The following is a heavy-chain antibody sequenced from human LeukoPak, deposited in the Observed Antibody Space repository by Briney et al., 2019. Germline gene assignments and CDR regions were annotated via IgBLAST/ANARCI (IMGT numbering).Heavy chain of an antibody. CDR1: GFTFISYA. Sequence: GGSLRLSCAASGFTFISYAMNWVRQAPGRGLEWVSAISGGGGSTYYADSVKGRFTISRDNSKNTLSLQMNSLRAEDTAVYYCAKGWELPLYYFDYWGPGTLVTVSS. CDR2: ISGGGGST. CDR3: AKGWELPLYYFDY. J-gene: IGHJ4*02. V-gene: IGHV3-23*01. D-gene: IGHD1-26*01.